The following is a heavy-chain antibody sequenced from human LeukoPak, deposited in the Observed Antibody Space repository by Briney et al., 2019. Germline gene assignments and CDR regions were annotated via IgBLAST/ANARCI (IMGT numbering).Heavy chain of an antibody. CDR2: TYYRSKWYN. CDR3: AREGDVTRRRYSSGWFGY. D-gene: IGHD6-19*01. CDR1: GDSVSSNSAA. Sequence: SQTLSLTCAISGDSVSSNSAAWNWIRQSPSRGLEWLGRTYYRSKWYNDYAVSVKSRITINPDTSKNQFSLQLNSVTPEDTAVYYCAREGDVTRRRYSSGWFGYWGQGTLVTVSS. J-gene: IGHJ5*01. V-gene: IGHV6-1*01.